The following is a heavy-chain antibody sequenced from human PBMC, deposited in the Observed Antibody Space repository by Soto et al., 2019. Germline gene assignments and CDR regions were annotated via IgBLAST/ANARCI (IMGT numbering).Heavy chain of an antibody. Sequence: EVQLVQSGAEVKKPGESLKISCKGSGYIFTSHWIGWVRQMPGKGLEWMGIMYPGDSDIRYSPSFHGQVTMSADKSISTAYLQWSSLRASDTAIYYCARALGNSPFSGMDVWGQGTTVTVSS. CDR2: MYPGDSDI. D-gene: IGHD1-26*01. J-gene: IGHJ6*02. CDR3: ARALGNSPFSGMDV. V-gene: IGHV5-51*01. CDR1: GYIFTSHW.